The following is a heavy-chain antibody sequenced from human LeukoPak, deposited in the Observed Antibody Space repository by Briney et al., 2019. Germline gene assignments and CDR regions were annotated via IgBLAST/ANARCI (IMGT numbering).Heavy chain of an antibody. Sequence: SETLSLTCTVSGDSISSYYWSWIRQPPGKGLEWIGEINHSRSTNYNPSLKSRVTISVDTSKNQFSLKLSSVTAADTAVYYCARSKLYYYDSSGYKHWGQGTLVTVSS. J-gene: IGHJ4*02. CDR2: INHSRST. CDR1: GDSISSYY. D-gene: IGHD3-22*01. V-gene: IGHV4-34*01. CDR3: ARSKLYYYDSSGYKH.